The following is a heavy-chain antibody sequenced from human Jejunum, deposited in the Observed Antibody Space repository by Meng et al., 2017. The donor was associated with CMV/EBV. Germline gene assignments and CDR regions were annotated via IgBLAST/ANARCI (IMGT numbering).Heavy chain of an antibody. V-gene: IGHV1-18*01. CDR3: ARDTSLDY. Sequence: QVHLVQSGGELKKPGASVKVSCKVSGYIFDDYGVTWLRQSPGQALEWMGWIRASNGHTNYAQKFQARVTMTTDSSTNTAYLELRTLRSDDTAMYYCARDTSLDYWGQGTLVTVSS. CDR1: GYIFDDYG. D-gene: IGHD2-2*01. CDR2: IRASNGHT. J-gene: IGHJ4*02.